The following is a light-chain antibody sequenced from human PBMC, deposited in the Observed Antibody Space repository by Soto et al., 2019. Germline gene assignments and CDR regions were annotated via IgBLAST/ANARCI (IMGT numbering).Light chain of an antibody. CDR3: SSYAATYQE. CDR1: SSDIGGYNY. CDR2: DVN. Sequence: QSALTQPRSVSGSPGQSVTISCTGTSSDIGGYNYVSWYQQHPGKAPKLMIYDVNERPSGVPDRFSGSKSGNTASLTISGLQAEDEADYYCSSYAATYQEFGGGTKLTVL. J-gene: IGLJ3*02. V-gene: IGLV2-11*01.